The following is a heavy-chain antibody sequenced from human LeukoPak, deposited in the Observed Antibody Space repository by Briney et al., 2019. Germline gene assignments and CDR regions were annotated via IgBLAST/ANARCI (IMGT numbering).Heavy chain of an antibody. J-gene: IGHJ4*02. CDR1: GGSFSGYC. V-gene: IGHV4-34*01. CDR3: ARAEVAAGIAAAGHLHYFDY. D-gene: IGHD6-13*01. Sequence: PSETLSLTCAVYGGSFSGYCWSWIRQPPGKGLEWIGEINHSGSTNYNPSLKSRVTISVDTSKNQFSLKLSSVTAADTAVYYCARAEVAAGIAAAGHLHYFDYWGQGTLVTVSS. CDR2: INHSGST.